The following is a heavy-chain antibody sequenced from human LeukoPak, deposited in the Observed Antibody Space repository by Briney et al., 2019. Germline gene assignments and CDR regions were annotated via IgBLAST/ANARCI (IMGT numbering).Heavy chain of an antibody. D-gene: IGHD6-13*01. Sequence: GGSLRLSCVASGVTFSSYAVTWVRQAPGKGLEWVSAISGSGGSTYYADSVKGRFTISRDNSKNTLYLQMNSLRAEDTAVYSCAKTKGYPYYFDYWGQGILVTVSS. CDR1: GVTFSSYA. V-gene: IGHV3-23*01. CDR2: ISGSGGST. J-gene: IGHJ4*02. CDR3: AKTKGYPYYFDY.